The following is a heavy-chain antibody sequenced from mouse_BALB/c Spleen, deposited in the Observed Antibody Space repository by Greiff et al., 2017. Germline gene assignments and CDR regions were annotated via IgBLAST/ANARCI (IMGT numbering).Heavy chain of an antibody. CDR2: INPSNGRT. CDR1: GYTFTSYW. J-gene: IGHJ4*01. Sequence: VQLQQPGAELVKPGASVKLSCKASGYTFTSYWMHWVKQRPGQGLEWIGEINPSNGRTNYNEKFKSKATLTVDKSSSTAYMQLSSLTSEDSAVYYCARHGKGYAMDYWGQGTSVTVSS. V-gene: IGHV1S81*02. D-gene: IGHD2-1*01. CDR3: ARHGKGYAMDY.